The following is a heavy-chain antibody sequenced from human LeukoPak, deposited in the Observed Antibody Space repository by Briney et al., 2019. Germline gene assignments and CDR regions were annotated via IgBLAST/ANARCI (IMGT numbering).Heavy chain of an antibody. Sequence: SETLSLTCAVYGGSFSGYYWSWIRQPPGKGLEWIGEINHSGSTNYNPSLKSRVTISVDTSKNQFSLKLSSVTAADTAVYYCARGRGYWGQGTLVTVSS. V-gene: IGHV4-34*01. J-gene: IGHJ4*02. CDR1: GGSFSGYY. CDR3: ARGRGY. D-gene: IGHD3-10*01. CDR2: INHSGST.